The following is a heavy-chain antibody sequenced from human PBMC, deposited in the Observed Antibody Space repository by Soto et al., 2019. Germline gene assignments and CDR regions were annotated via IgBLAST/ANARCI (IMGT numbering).Heavy chain of an antibody. CDR1: GFTFSSYA. J-gene: IGHJ3*02. CDR3: AGDRSVVVPAAMFHDAFDI. CDR2: ISSNGGST. D-gene: IGHD2-2*01. Sequence: GGSLRLSCAASGFTFSSYAMHWVRQAPGKGLEYVSAISSNGGSTYYANSVKGRFTISRDNSKNTLYLQMGSLRAEDMAVYYCAGDRSVVVPAAMFHDAFDIWGQGTMVTVSS. V-gene: IGHV3-64*01.